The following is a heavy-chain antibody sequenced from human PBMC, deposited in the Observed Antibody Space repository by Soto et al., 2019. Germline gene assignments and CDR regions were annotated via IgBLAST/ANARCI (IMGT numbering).Heavy chain of an antibody. Sequence: EVQLVESGGGLVQPGRSLRLSCAASGFTFDDYAMHWVRQAPGKGLEWASGISWNSGSIGYADSVKGRFTISRDNAKNSLYLQMNSLRAEDTALYYCAKVRGSAAGTFGYFDYWGQGTLVTVSS. J-gene: IGHJ4*02. V-gene: IGHV3-9*01. CDR2: ISWNSGSI. CDR1: GFTFDDYA. D-gene: IGHD6-13*01. CDR3: AKVRGSAAGTFGYFDY.